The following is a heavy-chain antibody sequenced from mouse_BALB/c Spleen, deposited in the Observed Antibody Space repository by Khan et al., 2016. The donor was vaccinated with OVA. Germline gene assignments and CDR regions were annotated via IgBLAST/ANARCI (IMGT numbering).Heavy chain of an antibody. Sequence: QVQLQQSGAELARPGASVKMSCKAPGYAFPSYTIHWIKKRPGQGLEWIGYINPSNGYTNYNQKFKDKATLTTDKSSTTAYLQLSSLTSDDSAIYNCVRDGAYHRNDGWFAYWGQGTLVTVSA. CDR2: INPSNGYT. D-gene: IGHD2-14*01. CDR1: GYAFPSYT. CDR3: VRDGAYHRNDGWFAY. V-gene: IGHV1-4*01. J-gene: IGHJ3*01.